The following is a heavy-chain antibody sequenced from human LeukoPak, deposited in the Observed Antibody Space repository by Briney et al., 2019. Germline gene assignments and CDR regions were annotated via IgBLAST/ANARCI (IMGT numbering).Heavy chain of an antibody. CDR1: AGSSTGFF. V-gene: IGHV4-34*01. CDR2: INDSGIT. D-gene: IGHD1-26*01. CDR3: AVRLGDRGARQVCDY. Sequence: PSETLSLTCALYAGSSTGFFSSWVRQSPGKGLEWIGEINDSGITNCNPSLKSRASLSVDTSKNQFSLRLRSVTAADTAVYYCAVRLGDRGARQVCDYWGQGTLVTVSS. J-gene: IGHJ4*02.